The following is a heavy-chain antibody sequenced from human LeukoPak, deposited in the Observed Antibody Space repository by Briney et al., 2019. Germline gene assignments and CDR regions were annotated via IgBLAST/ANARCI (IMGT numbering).Heavy chain of an antibody. CDR3: TRDGRVGYCSSTSCYTFAD. V-gene: IGHV3-49*03. Sequence: GGSLRLSCTASGFTFGDYAMSWFRQAPGKGLEWVGFIRSKAYGGTTEYAASVKGRFTISRDDSKSIAYLQMNSLKTEDTAVYYCTRDGRVGYCSSTSCYTFADWGQGTLVTVSS. J-gene: IGHJ4*02. D-gene: IGHD2-2*02. CDR2: IRSKAYGGTT. CDR1: GFTFGDYA.